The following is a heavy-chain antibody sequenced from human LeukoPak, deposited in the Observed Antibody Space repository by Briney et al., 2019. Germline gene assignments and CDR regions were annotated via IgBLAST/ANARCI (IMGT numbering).Heavy chain of an antibody. J-gene: IGHJ5*02. D-gene: IGHD2-2*01. CDR2: IYYTGGT. Sequence: SETLSLTCTVSGGSISSSNHYWVGIRPPPGKGRELIGSIYYTGGTFYSPSLKSRVTLNVDASNNQFSLNLNTVTAADTAVYFCAREEASAADSWGQGTLVTVSS. CDR3: AREEASAADS. V-gene: IGHV4-39*01. CDR1: GGSISSSNHY.